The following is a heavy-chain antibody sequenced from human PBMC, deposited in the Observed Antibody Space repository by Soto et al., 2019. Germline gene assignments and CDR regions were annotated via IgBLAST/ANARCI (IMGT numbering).Heavy chain of an antibody. J-gene: IGHJ4*02. D-gene: IGHD3-3*01. CDR1: GGTFSSYT. V-gene: IGHV1-69*02. Sequence: SVKVSCKASGGTFSSYTISWVRQAPGQGLEWMGRIIPILGIANYAQKFQGRVTITADKSTSTAYMELSSLRSEDTAVYYCASVRYYDFWSGYNTFGYWGQGTLVTVSS. CDR3: ASVRYYDFWSGYNTFGY. CDR2: IIPILGIA.